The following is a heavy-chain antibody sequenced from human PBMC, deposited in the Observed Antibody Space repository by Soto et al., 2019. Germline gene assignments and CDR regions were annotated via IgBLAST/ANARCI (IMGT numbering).Heavy chain of an antibody. CDR2: IYTSGST. Sequence: PXGTLSLTCTVSGGSISSYYWSWIRQPSGKGLEWIGRIYTSGSTNYNPSLKSRVTMSVDTSKNQFSLKLSSVTAADTAVYYCARDGTTDYYDSMPPAYGMDVWGQGTTVTVSS. J-gene: IGHJ6*02. D-gene: IGHD3-22*01. V-gene: IGHV4-4*07. CDR3: ARDGTTDYYDSMPPAYGMDV. CDR1: GGSISSYY.